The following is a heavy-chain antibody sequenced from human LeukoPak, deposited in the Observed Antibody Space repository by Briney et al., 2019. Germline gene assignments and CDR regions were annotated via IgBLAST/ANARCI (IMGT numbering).Heavy chain of an antibody. Sequence: PSETLSLTCAVYGGSFSGYYWSWIRQSPGKGLEWIGEINHSGSTNYNPSLKSRVTISVDTSKNQFSLKLSSVTAADTAVYYCARGPTDWGYFYKWFDPWGQGTLVAVSS. CDR2: INHSGST. CDR3: ARGPTDWGYFYKWFDP. J-gene: IGHJ5*02. V-gene: IGHV4-34*01. D-gene: IGHD3-22*01. CDR1: GGSFSGYY.